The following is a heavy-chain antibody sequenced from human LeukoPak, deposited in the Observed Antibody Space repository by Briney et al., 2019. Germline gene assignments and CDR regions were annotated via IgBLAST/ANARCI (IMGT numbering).Heavy chain of an antibody. V-gene: IGHV3-66*01. CDR2: IYSGGNT. J-gene: IGHJ4*02. D-gene: IGHD4-23*01. CDR3: ARDSGTTVGYFDY. CDR1: GFTFSSYS. Sequence: GGSLRLSCAASGFTFSSYSMSWVRRAPGRGLEWVSVIYSGGNTYYADSVKGRFTISRDNSKNTLYLQMNSLRAEDTAVYYCARDSGTTVGYFDYWGQGTLVTVSS.